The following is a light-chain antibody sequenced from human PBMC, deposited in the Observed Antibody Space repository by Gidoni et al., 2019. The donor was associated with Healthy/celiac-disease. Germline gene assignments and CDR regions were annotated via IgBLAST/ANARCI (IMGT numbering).Light chain of an antibody. CDR2: SDS. V-gene: IGLV3-21*04. J-gene: IGLJ2*01. Sequence: SYVRTQAPSVSVAPGKTARIACGGHNIGCQSVHWYQQKPGQAPVLVIYSDSDRPSGIPERFSGSNSGNTATLTISRVEAGDEADYYRQVWDSSSDHPHVVFGGATKLTVL. CDR1: NIGCQS. CDR3: QVWDSSSDHPHVV.